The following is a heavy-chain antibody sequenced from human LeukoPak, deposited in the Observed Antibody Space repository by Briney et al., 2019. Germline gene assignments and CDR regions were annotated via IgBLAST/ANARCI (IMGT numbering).Heavy chain of an antibody. CDR3: ARVSIAAAGTYYFDY. J-gene: IGHJ4*02. D-gene: IGHD6-13*01. CDR2: IYYSGST. Sequence: PSETLSLTCTVSGGSISSYYWSWIRQPPGKGLEWIGYIYYSGSTNYNPSLKSRVTISVDTSRNQFSLKLSSVTAADTAVYYCARVSIAAAGTYYFDYWGQGTLVTVSS. CDR1: GGSISSYY. V-gene: IGHV4-59*12.